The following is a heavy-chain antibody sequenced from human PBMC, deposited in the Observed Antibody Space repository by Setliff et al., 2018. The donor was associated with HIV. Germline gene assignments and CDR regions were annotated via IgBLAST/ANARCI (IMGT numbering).Heavy chain of an antibody. J-gene: IGHJ2*01. D-gene: IGHD2-21*01. CDR2: INHSGST. V-gene: IGHV4-34*01. CDR1: GGSLSGYY. CDR3: ARRGETIVVVIGIPNWYFDL. Sequence: SETLSLTCAVYGGSLSGYYWNWVRQSPGKGLEWIGEINHSGSTNYKPSLKSRVTISVDTAKNQFSLRLSSVTAADSAVYYCARRGETIVVVIGIPNWYFDLWGRGTLVTV.